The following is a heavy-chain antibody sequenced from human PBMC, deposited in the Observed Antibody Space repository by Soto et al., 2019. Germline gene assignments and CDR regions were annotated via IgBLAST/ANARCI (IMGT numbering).Heavy chain of an antibody. CDR3: ARGPSGDKIDY. J-gene: IGHJ4*02. Sequence: QVQLQESGPRLVSPSQTLSLTCTVSGGSISSAAYCWSWIRQSPDKGLEWIGHIYDGGTTYSSPSLKGRVTISAATSEPQFSLKLSSVSAADTAVYYCARGPSGDKIDYWGQGIQVTVSS. CDR2: IYDGGTT. CDR1: GGSISSAAYC. D-gene: IGHD7-27*01. V-gene: IGHV4-30-4*01.